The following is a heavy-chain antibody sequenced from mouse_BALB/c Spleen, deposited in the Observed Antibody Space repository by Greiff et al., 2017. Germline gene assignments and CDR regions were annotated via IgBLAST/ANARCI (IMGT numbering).Heavy chain of an antibody. CDR3: TRVTPYYGSSYYAMDY. Sequence: EVKLVESGGGLVKPGGSLKLSCAASGFTFSSYTMSWVRQTPEKRLEWVATISSGGSYTYYPDSVKGRFTISRDNAKNTLYLQMSSLKSEDTAMYYCTRVTPYYGSSYYAMDYWGQGTSVTVSS. V-gene: IGHV5-6-4*01. CDR1: GFTFSSYT. D-gene: IGHD1-1*01. CDR2: ISSGGSYT. J-gene: IGHJ4*01.